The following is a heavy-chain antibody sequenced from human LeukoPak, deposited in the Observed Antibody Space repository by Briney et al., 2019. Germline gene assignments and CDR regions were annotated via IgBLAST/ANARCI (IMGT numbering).Heavy chain of an antibody. CDR3: VKDHYGSGSHQTPTFDN. CDR2: ISSNGGST. D-gene: IGHD3-10*01. V-gene: IGHV3-64D*06. J-gene: IGHJ5*02. CDR1: GFTFSTYA. Sequence: GGSLRLSCSASGFTFSTYAMHWVRQAPGKGLEYVSAISSNGGSTYYADSVKGRFTISRDNSKNTLYLQMSSLRTDDTAVYYCVKDHYGSGSHQTPTFDNWGQGNLVTVSS.